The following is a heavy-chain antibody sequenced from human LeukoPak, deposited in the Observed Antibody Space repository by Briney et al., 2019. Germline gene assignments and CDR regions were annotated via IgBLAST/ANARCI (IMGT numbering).Heavy chain of an antibody. CDR3: ARDTSYYYDSSGYSPRFDP. CDR2: IKQDGSEK. J-gene: IGHJ5*02. V-gene: IGHV3-7*01. CDR1: GFTFSSYW. Sequence: PGGSLRLSCAASGFTFSSYWMSWVRQAPGKGLEWVANIKQDGSEKYYVDSVKGRFTISRDSAKNSLYLQMNSLRAEDTAVYYCARDTSYYYDSSGYSPRFDPWGQGTLVTVSS. D-gene: IGHD3-22*01.